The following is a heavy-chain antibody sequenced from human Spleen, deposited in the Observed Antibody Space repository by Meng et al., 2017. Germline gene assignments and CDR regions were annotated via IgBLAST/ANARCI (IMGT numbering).Heavy chain of an antibody. CDR2: IHYSGST. V-gene: IGHV4-31*03. D-gene: IGHD4-11*01. Sequence: QVHGRGSGPGRVEPSPTPPLPCTVSGGSIRSPGYYWSWIRQPPGKGLEWIGYIHYSGSTSYNPSLKSRLTISVDTSQNNLSLKLSSVTAADSAVYYCARGPTTMAHDFDYWGQGTLVTVSS. J-gene: IGHJ4*02. CDR1: GGSIRSPGYY. CDR3: ARGPTTMAHDFDY.